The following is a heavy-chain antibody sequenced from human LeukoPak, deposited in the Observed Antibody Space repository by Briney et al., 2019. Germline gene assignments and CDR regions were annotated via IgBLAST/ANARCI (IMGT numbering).Heavy chain of an antibody. V-gene: IGHV3-7*02. J-gene: IGHJ4*02. Sequence: GGSLRLSCAASGFTFSNSYMTWVRQAPGRGLEWVANIKADGREKFYVDSVKGRFTVSRDNAKNSLYLQMNSLTAEDTAVYYCASPSCSGGSCYSGIEYWGQGTLVTVSS. CDR1: GFTFSNSY. CDR2: IKADGREK. D-gene: IGHD2-15*01. CDR3: ASPSCSGGSCYSGIEY.